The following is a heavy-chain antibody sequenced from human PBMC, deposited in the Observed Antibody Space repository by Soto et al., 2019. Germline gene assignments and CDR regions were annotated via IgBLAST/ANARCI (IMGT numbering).Heavy chain of an antibody. Sequence: GESLKISCKGSGYSFAGYWITWVRQKPGKGLEWMGRIDPSDSQTYYSPSFRGHVTISATKSITTVFLQWSSLRASDTAMYYCARQIYDSDQGTNLQSYFDSWGQGNPVTVSS. J-gene: IGHJ4*02. D-gene: IGHD2-8*01. CDR3: ARQIYDSDQGTNLQSYFDS. CDR1: GYSFAGYW. V-gene: IGHV5-10-1*01. CDR2: IDPSDSQT.